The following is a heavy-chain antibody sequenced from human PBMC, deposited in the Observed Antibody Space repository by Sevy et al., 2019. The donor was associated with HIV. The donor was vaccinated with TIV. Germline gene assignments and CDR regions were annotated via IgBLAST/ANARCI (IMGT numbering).Heavy chain of an antibody. J-gene: IGHJ6*02. CDR1: GFTFRNFW. D-gene: IGHD3-10*01. V-gene: IGHV3-7*01. CDR2: IRQDGSEK. Sequence: GGCLRLSCAVSGFTFRNFWMSWVRQAPGKGLEWVANIRQDGSEKYYVDSVRGRFTISRDNAKNSLFLQLNSLRADDTAIYYCAKSYFGSVTSYGMDLWGRGTTVTVSS. CDR3: AKSYFGSVTSYGMDL.